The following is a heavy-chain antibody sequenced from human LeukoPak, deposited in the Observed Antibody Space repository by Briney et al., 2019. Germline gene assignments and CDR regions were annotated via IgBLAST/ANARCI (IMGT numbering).Heavy chain of an antibody. Sequence: SVKVSCKASGGTFSSYAISWVRQAPGQGLEWMGGIIPIFGTANYAQKFQGRVTITADKSTSTAYMELSSLRSEGTAVYYCARVQRITMVRGVPGPLDWGQGTLVTVSS. CDR1: GGTFSSYA. CDR2: IIPIFGTA. V-gene: IGHV1-69*06. D-gene: IGHD3-10*01. J-gene: IGHJ4*02. CDR3: ARVQRITMVRGVPGPLD.